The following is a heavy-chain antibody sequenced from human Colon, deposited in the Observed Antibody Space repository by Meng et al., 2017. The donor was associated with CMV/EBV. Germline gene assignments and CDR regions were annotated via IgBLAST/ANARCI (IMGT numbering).Heavy chain of an antibody. Sequence: QVQVTPWGAGLFKPSETLSLPCVVSGGSFSNYYWSWIRQSPGKGLEWIGDIHQSGITNHNPSLKSRVTISIDTSKNQFSLKLSSVTAADTALYYCAGGTYQAWEVLYFWGQGTLVTVSS. CDR1: GGSFSNYY. J-gene: IGHJ4*02. V-gene: IGHV4-34*01. CDR2: IHQSGIT. D-gene: IGHD3-10*01. CDR3: AGGTYQAWEVLYF.